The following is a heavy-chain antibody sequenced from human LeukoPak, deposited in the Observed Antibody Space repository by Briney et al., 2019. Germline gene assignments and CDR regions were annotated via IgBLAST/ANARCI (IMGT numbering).Heavy chain of an antibody. CDR3: ASSSSWLNYYYYDMDV. J-gene: IGHJ6*02. Sequence: SETLSLTCTVSGGSISSGGYYWSWIRQHPGKGLEWIGYIYYSGSTYYNPSLKSRVTISVDTSKNQFSLKLSSVTAADTAVYYCASSSSWLNYYYYDMDVWGQGTTVTVSS. D-gene: IGHD6-13*01. V-gene: IGHV4-31*03. CDR2: IYYSGST. CDR1: GGSISSGGYY.